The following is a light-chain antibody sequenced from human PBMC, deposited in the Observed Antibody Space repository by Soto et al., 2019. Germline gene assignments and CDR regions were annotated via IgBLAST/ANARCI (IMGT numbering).Light chain of an antibody. CDR3: RPYDNLPSIT. CDR1: QDISNY. Sequence: DIQMTQSPSSLSASVGDRVTITCQASQDISNYLNWYQQKPGKAPKLLIYDASNLETGVPSRFSVSKSGTGFTFTISNLQTEDIATCYCRPYDNLPSITFGQGTRLEIK. J-gene: IGKJ5*01. V-gene: IGKV1-33*01. CDR2: DAS.